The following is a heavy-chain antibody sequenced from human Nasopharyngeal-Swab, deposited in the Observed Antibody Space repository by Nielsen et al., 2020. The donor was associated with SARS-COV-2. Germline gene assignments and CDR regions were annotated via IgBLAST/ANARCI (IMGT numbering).Heavy chain of an antibody. CDR2: ISYDGNNK. CDR1: GFTFSSYG. Sequence: GESLKISCAASGFTFSSYGMHWVRQAPGKGLEWEAVISYDGNNKYYADSVKGRFTISRDNSKNTLYLQLNSLRAEDTAVYYCARDRGSDYGGYYYFGMDVWGHGTTVTVSS. J-gene: IGHJ6*02. D-gene: IGHD4-17*01. CDR3: ARDRGSDYGGYYYFGMDV. V-gene: IGHV3-30*03.